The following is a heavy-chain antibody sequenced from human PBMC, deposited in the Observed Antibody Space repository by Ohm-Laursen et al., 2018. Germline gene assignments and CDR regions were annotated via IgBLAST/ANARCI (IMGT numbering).Heavy chain of an antibody. CDR3: ANYYYDSSGYDD. Sequence: GASVKVSCKASGGTFSSYAISWVRQAPGQGLEWMGGIIPIFGTANYAQKFQGRVTITADESTSTAHMELSSLRSEDTAVYYCANYYYDSSGYDDWGQGTLVTVSS. CDR2: IIPIFGTA. D-gene: IGHD3-22*01. J-gene: IGHJ4*02. V-gene: IGHV1-69*13. CDR1: GGTFSSYA.